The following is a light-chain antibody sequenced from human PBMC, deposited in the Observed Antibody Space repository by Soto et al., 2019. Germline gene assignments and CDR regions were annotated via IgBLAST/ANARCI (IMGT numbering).Light chain of an antibody. CDR3: NSYTSSRGHVV. V-gene: IGLV2-14*01. CDR1: SSDVGGYNY. CDR2: DVS. Sequence: QSALTQPASVSGSPGQSITISCTGTSSDVGGYNYVSWYQQYPGKAPKLMIYDVSNRPSGVSNRFSGSKSGNTASLTISGLQTEDEADYYCNSYTSSRGHVVFGGGTKLTVL. J-gene: IGLJ2*01.